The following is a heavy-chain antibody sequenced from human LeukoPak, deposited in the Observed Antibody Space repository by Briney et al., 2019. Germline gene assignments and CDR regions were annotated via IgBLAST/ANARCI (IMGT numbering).Heavy chain of an antibody. J-gene: IGHJ6*03. Sequence: PSETLSLTCAVYGGSFSGYYWSWIRQSPGKGLEWIGEINHSGSTNYNPSLNSRVTISVDASKNQFSLKLSSVSAADTALYYCARGTFYSDSSARSLYMDVWDKGNTVTVSS. CDR1: GGSFSGYY. V-gene: IGHV4-34*01. D-gene: IGHD3-22*01. CDR3: ARGTFYSDSSARSLYMDV. CDR2: INHSGST.